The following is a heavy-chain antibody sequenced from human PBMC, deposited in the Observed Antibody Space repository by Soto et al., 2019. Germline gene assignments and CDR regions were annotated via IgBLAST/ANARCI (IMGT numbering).Heavy chain of an antibody. D-gene: IGHD5-18*01. CDR3: SRQVPYSLGPLPDY. J-gene: IGHJ4*02. Sequence: PGESLKISCKASGYSFTSYWIGWVRQKPGKGLEWMGIIYPGDSDTRYSPSFQGQVTISADRSISTAYLQWSSLKASDTAMYYCSRQVPYSLGPLPDYWGQGTLVTVS. CDR1: GYSFTSYW. CDR2: IYPGDSDT. V-gene: IGHV5-51*01.